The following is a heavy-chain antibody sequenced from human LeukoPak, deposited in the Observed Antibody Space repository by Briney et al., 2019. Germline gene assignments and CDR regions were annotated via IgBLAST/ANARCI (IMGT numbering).Heavy chain of an antibody. CDR3: ARDVVFDY. D-gene: IGHD2-21*01. CDR1: GFTFSYYW. Sequence: PGGSLRLSCEASGFTFSYYWMNWVRQVPGKGLEWVANIKQDGREIYYADSVKGRFSISRDNAQTSLYLQMNSLRAEDTAVYYCARDVVFDYWGQGTLVSVSS. V-gene: IGHV3-7*01. J-gene: IGHJ4*02. CDR2: IKQDGREI.